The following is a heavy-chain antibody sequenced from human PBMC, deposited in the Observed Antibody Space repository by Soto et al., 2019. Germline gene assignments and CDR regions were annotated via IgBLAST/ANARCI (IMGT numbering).Heavy chain of an antibody. CDR1: GFTFSDHY. V-gene: IGHV3-72*01. D-gene: IGHD2-15*01. CDR3: TRVHLGAPTRYFDY. CDR2: VKNKANSYTT. Sequence: EVQLVESGGGLVQPGGSLRLSCAASGFTFSDHYMDWVRQAPGKGLEWVGRVKNKANSYTTEYAASVKGRCTISRDDSRDLLFLQMNSLKTDHTALYYCTRVHLGAPTRYFDYWGQGALVTVSS. J-gene: IGHJ4*02.